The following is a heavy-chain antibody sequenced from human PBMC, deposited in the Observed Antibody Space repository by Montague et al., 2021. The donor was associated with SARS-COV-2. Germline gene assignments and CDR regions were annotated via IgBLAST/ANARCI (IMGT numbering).Heavy chain of an antibody. CDR2: INHSGST. D-gene: IGHD4-11*01. Sequence: SETLSLTCAVYGGSFSGYYWTWIRQSPRKGLEWIGEINHSGSTNYNPFLKSRVTISVDTSKNQFSLKLSSVTAADTAVYYCACGEITTRVLIYYYGMDVWGQGTTVTVSS. CDR3: ACGEITTRVLIYYYGMDV. V-gene: IGHV4-34*01. J-gene: IGHJ6*02. CDR1: GGSFSGYY.